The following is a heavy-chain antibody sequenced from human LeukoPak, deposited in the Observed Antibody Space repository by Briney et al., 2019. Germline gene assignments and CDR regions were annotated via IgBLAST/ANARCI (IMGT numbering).Heavy chain of an antibody. V-gene: IGHV3-48*04. D-gene: IGHD2-2*01. Sequence: PGGSLRLSCAASGFTFSIYNMNWVRQAPGKGLEWVSYISSNSGTIYYADSVKGRFSVSRDNAKNSLFLQMNSLRAEDTAVYYCARDLQQVLPDDIGWGQGTLVTVSS. CDR3: ARDLQQVLPDDIG. CDR2: ISSNSGTI. CDR1: GFTFSIYN. J-gene: IGHJ4*02.